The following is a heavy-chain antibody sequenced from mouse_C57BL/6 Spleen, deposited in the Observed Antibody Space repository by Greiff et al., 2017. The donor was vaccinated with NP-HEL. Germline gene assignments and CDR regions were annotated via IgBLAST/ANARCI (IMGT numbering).Heavy chain of an antibody. CDR2: IYPRDGST. J-gene: IGHJ3*01. D-gene: IGHD1-1*01. CDR1: GYTFTSYD. CDR3: ASYYGSSPFAY. Sequence: QVQLQQSGPELVKPGASVKLSCKASGYTFTSYDINWVKQRPGQGLEWIGWIYPRDGSTKYNEKFKGKATLTVDTSSSTAYMELHSLTSEDSAVYFCASYYGSSPFAYWGQGTLVTVSA. V-gene: IGHV1-85*01.